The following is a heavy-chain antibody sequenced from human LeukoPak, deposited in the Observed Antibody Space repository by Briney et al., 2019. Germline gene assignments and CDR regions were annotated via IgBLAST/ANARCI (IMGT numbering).Heavy chain of an antibody. Sequence: ASVKVSCKASGYTFTGYYMHWVRQAPGQGLEWMGWINPNSGGTNYAQKFQGRVTMTRDTSISTAYMELSRLRSDDTAVYYCARTPYYYDSSGYFFGPVLDYWGQGTLVTVSS. D-gene: IGHD3-22*01. V-gene: IGHV1-2*02. CDR1: GYTFTGYY. J-gene: IGHJ4*02. CDR2: INPNSGGT. CDR3: ARTPYYYDSSGYFFGPVLDY.